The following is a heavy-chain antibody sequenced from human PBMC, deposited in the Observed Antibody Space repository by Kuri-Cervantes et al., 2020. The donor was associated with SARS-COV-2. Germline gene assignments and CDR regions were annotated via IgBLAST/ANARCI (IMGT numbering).Heavy chain of an antibody. J-gene: IGHJ4*02. V-gene: IGHV3-48*02. D-gene: IGHD4-17*01. CDR1: GFTFSSYS. CDR3: ARDGVKDDYGFSSY. Sequence: LSLICAASGFTFSSYSMNWVRQAPGKGLEWVSYISSSSSTIYYADSVKGRFTISRDNAKNSLYLQMNSLRDEDTAVYYCARDGVKDDYGFSSYWGQGTLVTVSS. CDR2: ISSSSSTI.